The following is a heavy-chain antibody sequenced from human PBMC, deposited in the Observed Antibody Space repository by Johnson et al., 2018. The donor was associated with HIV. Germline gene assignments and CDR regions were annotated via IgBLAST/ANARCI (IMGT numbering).Heavy chain of an antibody. V-gene: IGHV3-23*04. Sequence: EVQLVESGGGLVKPGGSLRLSCAASGFTFDDYGMSWVRQAPGKGLEWVSAISGSGGSTYYDDSVKGRLTISRDTSKNTLDLQMNSLRAEDTTGYSCARNQGRRNYYGALGIWGQVTMVTLSS. CDR3: ARNQGRRNYYGALGI. J-gene: IGHJ3*02. CDR1: GFTFDDYG. CDR2: ISGSGGST. D-gene: IGHD1-7*01.